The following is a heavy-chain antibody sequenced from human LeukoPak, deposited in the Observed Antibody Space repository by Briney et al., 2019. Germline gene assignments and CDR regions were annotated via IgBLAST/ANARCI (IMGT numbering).Heavy chain of an antibody. D-gene: IGHD3-16*01. J-gene: IGHJ5*02. CDR3: ARGWGGEDWFDP. CDR1: GYTFTGYY. CDR2: INPNSGGT. V-gene: IGHV1-2*05. Sequence: ASVKVSCKASGYTFTGYYMHWVRQAPGQGLEWMGRINPNSGGTNYAQKFQGRVSMTRDTSISTAYMELSRLRSDDTRVYYCARGWGGEDWFDPWGQGTLVTVSS.